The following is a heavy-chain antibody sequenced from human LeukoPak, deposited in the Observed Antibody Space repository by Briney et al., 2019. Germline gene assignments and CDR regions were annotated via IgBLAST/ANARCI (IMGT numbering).Heavy chain of an antibody. CDR3: ARGLHYYDSSGYYYPDAFDI. J-gene: IGHJ3*02. V-gene: IGHV3-48*01. D-gene: IGHD3-22*01. Sequence: GGSLRLSCAASGFTFSSYSMNWVRQAPGKGLEWVSFISSRSSTIYYADSVKGRFTISRDNAKNSLYLQVNSLRAEDTAVYYCARGLHYYDSSGYYYPDAFDIWGQGTMVSVSS. CDR2: ISSRSSTI. CDR1: GFTFSSYS.